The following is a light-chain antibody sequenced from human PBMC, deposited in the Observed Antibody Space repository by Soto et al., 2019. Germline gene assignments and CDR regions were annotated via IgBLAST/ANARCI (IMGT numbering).Light chain of an antibody. CDR2: DAS. J-gene: IGKJ1*01. Sequence: DIQMTQSPSTLSASVGDRVTITCRASQSISSWLAWYQQKPGKAPKLLIYDASRLESGVPSRFSGSGSGTEFTLTISSLQPDDFATSYCQQYNSYSWTFGQGTKVEI. CDR1: QSISSW. V-gene: IGKV1-5*01. CDR3: QQYNSYSWT.